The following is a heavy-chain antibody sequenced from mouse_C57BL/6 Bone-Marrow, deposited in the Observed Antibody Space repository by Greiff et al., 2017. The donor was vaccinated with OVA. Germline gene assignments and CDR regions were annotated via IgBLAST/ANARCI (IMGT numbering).Heavy chain of an antibody. D-gene: IGHD3-2*02. J-gene: IGHJ4*01. CDR2: ILPGSGST. V-gene: IGHV1-9*01. Sequence: VQLQQSGAELMKPGASVKLSCKATGYTFTGYWIEWVKQRPGHGLEWIGEILPGSGSTNYNEKFKGKATFTAYTSSNTAYMQISSLTTEDSPIYYCARRVLRLRIYYAMDYWCQGTSVTVSS. CDR1: GYTFTGYW. CDR3: ARRVLRLRIYYAMDY.